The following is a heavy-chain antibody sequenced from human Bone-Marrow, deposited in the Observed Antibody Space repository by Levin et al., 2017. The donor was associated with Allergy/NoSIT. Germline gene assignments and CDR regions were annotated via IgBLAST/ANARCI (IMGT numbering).Heavy chain of an antibody. CDR1: GFTFSSYA. V-gene: IGHV3-30-3*01. Sequence: GESLKISCAASGFTFSSYAMHWVRQAPGKGLEWVAVISYDGSNKYYADSVKGRFTISRDNSKNTLYLQMNSLRAEDTAVYYCARSSLGFDIWGQGTMVTVSS. D-gene: IGHD3-10*01. CDR3: ARSSLGFDI. J-gene: IGHJ3*02. CDR2: ISYDGSNK.